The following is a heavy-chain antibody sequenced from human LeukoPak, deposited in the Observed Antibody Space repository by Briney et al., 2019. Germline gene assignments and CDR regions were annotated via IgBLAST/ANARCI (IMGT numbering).Heavy chain of an antibody. Sequence: ASVKVSCKASGGTFSSYAISWVRQAPGQGLEWMGGITPIFGTANYAQKFQGRVTITADESTSTAYMELSSLRSEDTAVYYCASGRFEHWFDPWGQGTLVTVSS. D-gene: IGHD3-3*01. CDR3: ASGRFEHWFDP. CDR1: GGTFSSYA. V-gene: IGHV1-69*13. CDR2: ITPIFGTA. J-gene: IGHJ5*02.